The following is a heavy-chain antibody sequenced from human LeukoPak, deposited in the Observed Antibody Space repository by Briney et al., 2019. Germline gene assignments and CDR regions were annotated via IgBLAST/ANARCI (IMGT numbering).Heavy chain of an antibody. V-gene: IGHV3-23*01. D-gene: IGHD1-26*01. Sequence: GGSLRLSCAASGFTFSGYAMSWVRQAPGKGLEWVSAISGSGGSTYYADSVKGRFTISRDNSKNTLYLQMNSLRAEDTAVYYCAKDQSRIVGATCDYWGQGTLVTVSS. CDR2: ISGSGGST. CDR3: AKDQSRIVGATCDY. CDR1: GFTFSGYA. J-gene: IGHJ4*02.